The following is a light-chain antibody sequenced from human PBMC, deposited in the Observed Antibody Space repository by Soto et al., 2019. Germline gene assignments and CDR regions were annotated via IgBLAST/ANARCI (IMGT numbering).Light chain of an antibody. Sequence: DIQMTQSPSSLSASVGDRVTITCRASQGISSYLAWYQQKPGKVPKLLIYAASTLQSGVPSRFRGRGSGTVFTLTSSSLQPEDVATYYCQKYNSDPRTLGQGTKVELK. CDR3: QKYNSDPRT. V-gene: IGKV1-27*01. CDR2: AAS. CDR1: QGISSY. J-gene: IGKJ1*01.